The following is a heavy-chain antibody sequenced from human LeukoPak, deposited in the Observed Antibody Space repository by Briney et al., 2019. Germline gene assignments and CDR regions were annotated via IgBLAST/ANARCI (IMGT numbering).Heavy chain of an antibody. CDR1: GYSFTSYW. CDR2: IDPSDSYT. CDR3: ARCMTPYYDFWSGYCDWFDP. V-gene: IGHV5-10-1*01. Sequence: GESLKISCKGSGYSFTSYWISWVRQMPGKGLEWMGRIDPSDSYTNYSPSFQGHVTISADKSISTAYLQWSSLKASDTAMYYCARCMTPYYDFWSGYCDWFDPWGQGTLVTVSS. D-gene: IGHD3-3*01. J-gene: IGHJ5*02.